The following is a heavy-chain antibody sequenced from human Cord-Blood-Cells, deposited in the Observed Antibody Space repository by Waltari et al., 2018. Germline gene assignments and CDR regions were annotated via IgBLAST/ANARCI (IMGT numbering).Heavy chain of an antibody. J-gene: IGHJ4*02. D-gene: IGHD6-6*01. CDR2: INAGNGNT. CDR1: GYNFPRYP. CDR3: ARGGLHSSSRTFDY. Sequence: QVQLVQSGAEVKKPGASVKVSCKASGYNFPRYPMHWVRPAPGKRLEWMGWINAGNGNTKYSQKFQGRVTITRDTSASTAYMGLSSLRSEDTAVYYCARGGLHSSSRTFDYWGQGTLVTVSS. V-gene: IGHV1-3*01.